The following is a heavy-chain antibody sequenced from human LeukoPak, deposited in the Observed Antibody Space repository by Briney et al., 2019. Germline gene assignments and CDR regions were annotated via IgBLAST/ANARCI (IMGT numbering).Heavy chain of an antibody. CDR2: IYHSGST. Sequence: SETLSLTCTVSGGSISSYYWSWIRQPPGKGLEWIGYIYHSGSTYYNPSLKSRVTISVDRSKNQFSLKLSSVTAADTTVYYCARQVKVPAAIDYWGQGTLVTVSS. J-gene: IGHJ4*02. V-gene: IGHV4-59*08. D-gene: IGHD2-2*01. CDR1: GGSISSYY. CDR3: ARQVKVPAAIDY.